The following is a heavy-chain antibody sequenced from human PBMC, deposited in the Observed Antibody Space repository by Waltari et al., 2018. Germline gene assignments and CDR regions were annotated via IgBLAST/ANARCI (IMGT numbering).Heavy chain of an antibody. J-gene: IGHJ6*02. CDR3: ASSGSYPVRYGMDV. CDR2: IYYSGST. D-gene: IGHD1-26*01. V-gene: IGHV4-59*11. CDR1: GGSISSHY. Sequence: QVQLQESGPGLVKPSETLSLTCTVSGGSISSHYWSWIRQPPGKGLEWIGYIYYSGSTNYNPSLQSRVTISVDTSKNQCSLKLGSVTAADTAVYYCASSGSYPVRYGMDVWGQGTTVTVSS.